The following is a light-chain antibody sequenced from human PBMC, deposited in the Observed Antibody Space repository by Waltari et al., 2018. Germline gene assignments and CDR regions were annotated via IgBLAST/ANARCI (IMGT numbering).Light chain of an antibody. CDR3: QQYGSFT. CDR2: GAS. V-gene: IGKV3-20*01. Sequence: IVLTQSPRSLSLSPGERATLSCRASQSVPHNYFAWYQHKPGQAPRLLIYGASRRATGTPDRISGSGSGTDFTLTISRLESEDSAVYFCQQYGSFTFGGGTKVEIK. J-gene: IGKJ4*01. CDR1: QSVPHNY.